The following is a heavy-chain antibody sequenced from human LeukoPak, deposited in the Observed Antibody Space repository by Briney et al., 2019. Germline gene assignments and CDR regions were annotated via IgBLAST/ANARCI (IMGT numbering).Heavy chain of an antibody. CDR2: ISGSGGST. Sequence: GGSLRLSCAASGFTFSSYAMSWVRQAPGKGLEWVSAISGSGGSTYYADSVKGRFTISRDNAKNSLYLQMNSLRAEDTAVYYCALSGYSTTWRLDYWGQGTLVTVSS. CDR3: ALSGYSTTWRLDY. J-gene: IGHJ4*02. CDR1: GFTFSSYA. V-gene: IGHV3-23*01. D-gene: IGHD5-12*01.